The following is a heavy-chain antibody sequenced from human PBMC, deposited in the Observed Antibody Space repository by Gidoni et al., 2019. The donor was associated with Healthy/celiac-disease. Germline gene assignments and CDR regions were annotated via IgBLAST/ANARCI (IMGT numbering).Heavy chain of an antibody. CDR3: AKCKTRYYYDSSGERFDY. J-gene: IGHJ4*02. CDR1: GFTFSSYA. D-gene: IGHD3-22*01. V-gene: IGHV3-23*01. Sequence: EVQLLESGGGLVQPGGSLRLSCAASGFTFSSYAMSWVRQAPGRGLEWVSAISGSGGSTYYADSVKGRFTISRDNSKNTLYLQMNSLRAEDTAVYYCAKCKTRYYYDSSGERFDYWGQGTLVTVSS. CDR2: ISGSGGST.